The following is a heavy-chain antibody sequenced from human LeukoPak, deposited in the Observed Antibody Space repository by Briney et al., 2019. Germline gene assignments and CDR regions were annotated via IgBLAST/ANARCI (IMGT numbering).Heavy chain of an antibody. CDR2: ISYDGGNK. CDR3: ARDNGCRNGHAFDF. J-gene: IGHJ4*02. Sequence: GGSLRLSCAASGFTFSSHSIHWVRQAPGKGLEWVALISYDGGNKYYADSVEGRFTISRDNSKNTLYLQVNSLRGEDTGVYYCARDNGCRNGHAFDFWGQGTLVTVSS. D-gene: IGHD5-18*01. CDR1: GFTFSSHS. V-gene: IGHV3-30-3*01.